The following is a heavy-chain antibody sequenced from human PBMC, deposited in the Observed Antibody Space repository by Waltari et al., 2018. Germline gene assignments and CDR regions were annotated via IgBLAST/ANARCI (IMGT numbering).Heavy chain of an antibody. CDR3: ARLPRGSVIIGAFDI. V-gene: IGHV4-59*11. D-gene: IGHD3-22*01. CDR2: MYFSGTN. J-gene: IGHJ3*02. CDR1: GDSIRSHF. Sequence: VQLQESGPGLVKPSENLSLRCNVSGDSIRSHFWSWIRQAPGKGLEWIGHMYFSGTNDYNPSLKSRVAISIDTSKNHFSLNLRSVTAADTAIYYCARLPRGSVIIGAFDIWGQGTQVTVSS.